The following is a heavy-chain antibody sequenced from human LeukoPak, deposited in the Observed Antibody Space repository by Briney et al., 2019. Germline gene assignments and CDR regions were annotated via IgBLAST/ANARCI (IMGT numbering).Heavy chain of an antibody. V-gene: IGHV4-59*01. CDR2: IYYSGST. Sequence: SETLSLTCTVSGGSISSYYWSWIRQHPGKGLEWIGYIYYSGSTYYNPSLKSRVTISVDTSKNQFSLKLSSVTAADTAVYYCASVTGDYCSGGSCYYPSAFDIWGQGTMVTVSS. J-gene: IGHJ3*02. CDR3: ASVTGDYCSGGSCYYPSAFDI. D-gene: IGHD2-15*01. CDR1: GGSISSYY.